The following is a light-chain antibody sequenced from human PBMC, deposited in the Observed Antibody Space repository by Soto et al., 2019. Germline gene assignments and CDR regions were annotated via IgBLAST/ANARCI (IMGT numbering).Light chain of an antibody. CDR2: RAS. CDR1: ETIGSS. V-gene: IGKV1-5*03. J-gene: IGKJ2*01. Sequence: DIQMTQSPSTLSASVGDRVTITCRASETIGSSLAWYQQKPGKAPRLLIYRASALQDGVPSRFSGSGSGTEFTLTISSLQPDDFATYYCQPYNSYSPYTFGQGTILEI. CDR3: QPYNSYSPYT.